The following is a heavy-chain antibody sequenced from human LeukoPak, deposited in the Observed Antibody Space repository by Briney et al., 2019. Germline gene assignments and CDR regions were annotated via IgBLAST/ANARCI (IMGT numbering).Heavy chain of an antibody. CDR1: GFTFSSYS. J-gene: IGHJ4*02. V-gene: IGHV3-48*01. CDR3: ARDQGSYYFDY. D-gene: IGHD3-10*01. Sequence: GGSLRLSCAASGFTFSSYSMNWVRQAPGEGLEWVSYISSSSSTIYYADSVKGRFTISRDNAKNSLYLQMNSLRAEDTAVYYCARDQGSYYFDYWGQGTLVTVSS. CDR2: ISSSSSTI.